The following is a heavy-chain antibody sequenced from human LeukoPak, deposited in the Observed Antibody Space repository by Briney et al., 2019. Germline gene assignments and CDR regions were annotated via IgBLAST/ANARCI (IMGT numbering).Heavy chain of an antibody. J-gene: IGHJ4*02. D-gene: IGHD2-15*01. Sequence: GGSLRLSSAASGFTFSSYGMNWVRQAPGKGLEWVSSISSSSTYIYYADSVRGRFTISRDNAKNSLYLQMNSLRAEDTAIYYCAIDIVTPDFDYWGQGTLVTVSS. CDR2: ISSSSTYI. V-gene: IGHV3-21*01. CDR1: GFTFSSYG. CDR3: AIDIVTPDFDY.